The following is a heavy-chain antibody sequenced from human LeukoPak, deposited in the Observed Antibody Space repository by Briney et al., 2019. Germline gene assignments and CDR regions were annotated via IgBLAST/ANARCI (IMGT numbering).Heavy chain of an antibody. CDR3: ARGGTAYNYDRSGYGPDDY. CDR1: GFSFSTYN. D-gene: IGHD3-22*01. Sequence: PGGSLRLSCAASGFSFSTYNMNWVRQAPGKGLEWVSYISSSSSTIYYADSVKGRFTISRDNAKNSLYLQMNSLRAEDTAVYYCARGGTAYNYDRSGYGPDDYWGQGTLVTVSS. CDR2: ISSSSSTI. V-gene: IGHV3-48*01. J-gene: IGHJ4*02.